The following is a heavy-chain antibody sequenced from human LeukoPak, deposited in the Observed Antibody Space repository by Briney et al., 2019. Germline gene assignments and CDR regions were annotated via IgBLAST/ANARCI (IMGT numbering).Heavy chain of an antibody. D-gene: IGHD4-17*01. J-gene: IGHJ4*02. CDR3: TGGMGSDYGDYPLDY. CDR1: GYTFTGYY. CDR2: INPNSGGT. Sequence: GASVKVSCKASGYTFTGYYMHWVRQAPGQGLEWMGWINPNSGGTNYAQKFQSRVTMTRDTSISTAYMELSRLRSDDTAVYYCTGGMGSDYGDYPLDYWGQGTLVTVSS. V-gene: IGHV1-2*02.